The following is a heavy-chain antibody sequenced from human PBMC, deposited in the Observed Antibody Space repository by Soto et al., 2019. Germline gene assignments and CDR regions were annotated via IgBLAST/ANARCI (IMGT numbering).Heavy chain of an antibody. Sequence: GGSLRLSCAASGFTFDDYTMHWVRQAPGKGLEWVSLISWDGGSTYYADSVKGRFTISRDNSKNSLYLQMNSLRAEDTALYYCAKDLEPYYYDSSASGGAFDIWGQGTTVTVSS. J-gene: IGHJ3*02. CDR2: ISWDGGST. V-gene: IGHV3-43*01. CDR3: AKDLEPYYYDSSASGGAFDI. CDR1: GFTFDDYT. D-gene: IGHD3-22*01.